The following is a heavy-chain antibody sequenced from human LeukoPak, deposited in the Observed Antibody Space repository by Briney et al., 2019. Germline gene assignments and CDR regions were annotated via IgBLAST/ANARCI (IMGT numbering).Heavy chain of an antibody. J-gene: IGHJ4*02. CDR1: GYTLTELS. CDR2: INPSGGST. CDR3: ARDPFSGSPGEFDY. V-gene: IGHV1-46*01. Sequence: GASVKVSCKVSGYTLTELSMHWVRQAPGQGLEWMGIINPSGGSTSYAQKFQGRVTMTRDTSTSTVYMELSSLRSEDTAVYYCARDPFSGSPGEFDYWGQGTLVTVSS. D-gene: IGHD1-26*01.